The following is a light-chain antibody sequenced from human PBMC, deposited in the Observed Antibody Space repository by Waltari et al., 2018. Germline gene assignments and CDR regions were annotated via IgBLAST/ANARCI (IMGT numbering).Light chain of an antibody. CDR3: QQYYAAPFT. Sequence: DIVMTQSPASLAVSLGGRATINCKSSRSVLDTSKNKNFLAWYQLKPGQSPKLLIYWASTRESGVPDRFSASVSGTDFTLTISSLQAEDVAIYSCQQYYAAPFTFGHGTKVEIK. J-gene: IGKJ2*01. CDR2: WAS. V-gene: IGKV4-1*01. CDR1: RSVLDTSKNKNF.